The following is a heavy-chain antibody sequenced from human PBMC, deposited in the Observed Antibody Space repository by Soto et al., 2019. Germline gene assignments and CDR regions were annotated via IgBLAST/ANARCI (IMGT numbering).Heavy chain of an antibody. Sequence: SETLSLTCAVYGGSFSGYYWSWIRQPPGKGLEWIGEINHSGSTNYNPSLKSRVTISVDTSKNQFSLKLSSVTAADTAVYYCARASVYPIAAAGPVYFDYGGQGTLVTVSS. CDR3: ARASVYPIAAAGPVYFDY. V-gene: IGHV4-34*01. D-gene: IGHD6-13*01. CDR2: INHSGST. J-gene: IGHJ4*02. CDR1: GGSFSGYY.